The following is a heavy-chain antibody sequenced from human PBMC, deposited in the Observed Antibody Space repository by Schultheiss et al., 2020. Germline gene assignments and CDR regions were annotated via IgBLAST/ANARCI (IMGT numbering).Heavy chain of an antibody. Sequence: GSLRLSCTVSGGSISSYYWSWIRQPPGKGLDWIGYIYYSGSTNYNPSLKSRVTISVDTSKNQFSLKLSSVTAADTAVYYCATSYYDILTGSPYYFDYWGQGTLVTVSS. V-gene: IGHV4-59*08. CDR2: IYYSGST. CDR1: GGSISSYY. D-gene: IGHD3-9*01. J-gene: IGHJ4*02. CDR3: ATSYYDILTGSPYYFDY.